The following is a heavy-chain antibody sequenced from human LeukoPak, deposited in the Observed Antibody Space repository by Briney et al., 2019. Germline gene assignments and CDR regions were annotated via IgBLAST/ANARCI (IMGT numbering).Heavy chain of an antibody. CDR1: GFTFDDYA. V-gene: IGHV3-9*01. J-gene: IGHJ4*02. Sequence: PGGSLRLSCAASGFTFDDYAMHWVRQAPGKGLEWVSGISWNSGSIGYADSVKGRFTISRDNAKNSLYLQMNSLRAEDTAVYYCARDGGSSWYFDYWGQGTLVTVSS. CDR3: ARDGGSSWYFDY. CDR2: ISWNSGSI. D-gene: IGHD6-13*01.